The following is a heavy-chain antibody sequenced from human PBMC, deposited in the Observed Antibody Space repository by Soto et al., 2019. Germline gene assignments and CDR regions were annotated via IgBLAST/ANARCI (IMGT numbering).Heavy chain of an antibody. J-gene: IGHJ4*02. V-gene: IGHV4-34*01. D-gene: IGHD2-15*01. CDR2: INHSGST. CDR1: GGSFNGYY. CDR3: ARAAPRNCSGGSCSSGRDY. Sequence: SETLSLTCVVYGGSFNGYYWSWIRQPPGKGLEWIGEINHSGSTNYNPSLKSRVTISVDTSKNQFSLKLSSVTAADTAVYYCARAAPRNCSGGSCSSGRDYWDRGTLVTVS.